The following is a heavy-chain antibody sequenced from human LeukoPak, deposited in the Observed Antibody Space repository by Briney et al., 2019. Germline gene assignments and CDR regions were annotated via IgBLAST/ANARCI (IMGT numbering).Heavy chain of an antibody. V-gene: IGHV3-23*01. CDR2: ISGSGDST. CDR3: AKDPGGGNHYFDY. D-gene: IGHD4-23*01. J-gene: IGHJ4*02. Sequence: PGGSLRLSCAASGFTFSSYDMSWVSQAPGKGLEWVSGISGSGDSTYYADSVKGRFTISRDNSKNTLYLQMNSLRAEDTAVYYCAKDPGGGNHYFDYWGQGTLVTVSS. CDR1: GFTFSSYD.